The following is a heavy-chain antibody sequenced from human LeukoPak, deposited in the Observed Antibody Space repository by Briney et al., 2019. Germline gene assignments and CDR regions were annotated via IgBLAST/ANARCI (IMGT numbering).Heavy chain of an antibody. CDR1: GGTCYNYI. CDR2: FIPIIPTT. D-gene: IGHD6-13*01. J-gene: IGHJ4*02. CDR3: ATSPLALAAADAVLFDY. Sequence: SVKVSCKASGGTCYNYIFSYVRQAPGQELEWRGGFIPIIPTTNYAQKFQGRVTITADESISTVYLELSSLRSEDTAVYISATSPLALAAADAVLFDYWGQGTLVTVSS. V-gene: IGHV1-69*13.